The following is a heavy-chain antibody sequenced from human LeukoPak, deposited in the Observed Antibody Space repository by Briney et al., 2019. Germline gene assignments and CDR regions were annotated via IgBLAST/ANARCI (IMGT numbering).Heavy chain of an antibody. V-gene: IGHV3-23*01. Sequence: PGGSLRLSCAASGFTFSSYAMSWVRQAPGKGLEWVSGISGSGDNTYYADSVKGRFTISRDNSKSTLYLQMDSLRVEDTAVYYCAKEVLDYEIPYWYFDLWGRGTLVTVSS. D-gene: IGHD4-17*01. CDR2: ISGSGDNT. J-gene: IGHJ2*01. CDR3: AKEVLDYEIPYWYFDL. CDR1: GFTFSSYA.